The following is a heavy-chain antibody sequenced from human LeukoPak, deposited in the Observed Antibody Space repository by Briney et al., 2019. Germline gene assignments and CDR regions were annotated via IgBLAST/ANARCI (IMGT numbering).Heavy chain of an antibody. Sequence: ASVKVSCKASGGTFSSYAISWVRQAPGQGLEWVGRIIPILGIANYAQKFQGRVTITADKSTSTAYMELSSLRSEDTAVYYCAREVVAATPYYFDYWGQGTLVTVSS. CDR3: AREVVAATPYYFDY. CDR2: IIPILGIA. J-gene: IGHJ4*02. CDR1: GGTFSSYA. V-gene: IGHV1-69*04. D-gene: IGHD2-15*01.